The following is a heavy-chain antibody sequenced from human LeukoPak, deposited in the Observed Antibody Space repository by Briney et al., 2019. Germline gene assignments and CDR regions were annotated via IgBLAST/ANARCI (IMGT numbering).Heavy chain of an antibody. D-gene: IGHD1-26*01. Sequence: PGGSLRLSCAASGFTFSSYATRWVRQAPGKGLEWVSAISGSGGSTYYADSVKGRFTISRDNSKNTLYLQMNSLRAEDTAVYYCAKDTGTWELHFDYWGQGTLVTVSS. CDR3: AKDTGTWELHFDY. CDR1: GFTFSSYA. V-gene: IGHV3-23*01. J-gene: IGHJ4*02. CDR2: ISGSGGST.